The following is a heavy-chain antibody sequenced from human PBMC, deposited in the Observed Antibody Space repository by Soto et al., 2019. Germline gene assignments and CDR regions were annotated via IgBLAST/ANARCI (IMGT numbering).Heavy chain of an antibody. CDR1: GGTFSSHV. Sequence: QVQLVQSGAEVKKPGSSVKVSCKASGGTFSSHVFNWVRQAPGQGLEWMGGIMPIIGTANYAQKFQCRVTITADASTSTDYMELRSLRSEDTAVYYCARDLEFRDGNISPLDYWGQGTLVTVSS. J-gene: IGHJ4*02. CDR2: IMPIIGTA. V-gene: IGHV1-69*01. D-gene: IGHD3-10*01. CDR3: ARDLEFRDGNISPLDY.